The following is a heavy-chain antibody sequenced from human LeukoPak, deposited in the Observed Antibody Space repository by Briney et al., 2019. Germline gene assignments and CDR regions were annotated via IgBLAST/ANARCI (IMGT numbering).Heavy chain of an antibody. V-gene: IGHV3-48*01. Sequence: GGSLRLSCAASGFTFSSYSMNWVRQAPGKGLEWVSYISSSSSTIYYAGSVKGRFTISRDNAKNSLYLQMNSLRAEDTAVYYCASSSIAVAGGNYWGQGTPVTVSS. CDR3: ASSSIAVAGGNY. J-gene: IGHJ4*02. D-gene: IGHD6-19*01. CDR2: ISSSSSTI. CDR1: GFTFSSYS.